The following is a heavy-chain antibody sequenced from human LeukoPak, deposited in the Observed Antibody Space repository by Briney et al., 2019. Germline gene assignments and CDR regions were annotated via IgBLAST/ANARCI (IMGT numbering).Heavy chain of an antibody. CDR2: INRSGST. Sequence: SETLSLTCAVYGGSFSGYYWSWIRHPPGKGLEWIGEINRSGSTNHNPSLKRRVTTSVDTSKNQFSLKLSSVTAADTAVYYCARAHPCLRYYDSSGYYDYWGQGTLVTVSS. CDR3: ARAHPCLRYYDSSGYYDY. V-gene: IGHV4-34*01. CDR1: GGSFSGYY. J-gene: IGHJ4*02. D-gene: IGHD3-22*01.